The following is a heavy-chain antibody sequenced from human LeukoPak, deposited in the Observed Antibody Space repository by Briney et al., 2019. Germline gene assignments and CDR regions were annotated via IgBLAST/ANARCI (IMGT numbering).Heavy chain of an antibody. CDR2: IYTSGST. V-gene: IGHV4-4*07. CDR1: GGSISSYY. D-gene: IGHD6-19*01. CDR3: ARDGSSGWYRGWFDP. Sequence: SESLSLTCTVSGGSISSYYWSWTRQPAGKGLEWIGRIYTSGSTNYNPSLKSRVTMSVDTSKNQFSLKLSSVTAADTVVYYCARDGSSGWYRGWFDPWGQGTLVTVSS. J-gene: IGHJ5*02.